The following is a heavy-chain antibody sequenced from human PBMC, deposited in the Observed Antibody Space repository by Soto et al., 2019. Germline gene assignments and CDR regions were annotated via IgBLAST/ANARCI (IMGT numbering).Heavy chain of an antibody. J-gene: IGHJ4*02. CDR2: IGTAGDP. V-gene: IGHV3-13*05. Sequence: GSLRLSCAASGFPFSSYDMHWVRQATGKGLEWVSAIGTAGDPYYPGSVKGRFTISRENAKNSLYLQMNSLRAGDTAVYYCRAYCSGGSCYSGTDYWGQGTLVTVSS. CDR1: GFPFSSYD. D-gene: IGHD2-15*01. CDR3: RAYCSGGSCYSGTDY.